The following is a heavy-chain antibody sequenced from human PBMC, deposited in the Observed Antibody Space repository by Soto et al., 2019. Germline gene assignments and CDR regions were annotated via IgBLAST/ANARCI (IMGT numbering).Heavy chain of an antibody. CDR1: GFTVSSNY. CDR2: IYGGGST. D-gene: IGHD2-15*01. CDR3: ARADPGARRSDYYYGMDV. Sequence: EVQLVEAGGGLVQPGGSLRLSCAASGFTVSSNYMSWVRQAPGKGLEWVSVIYGGGSTYYADSVKGRFTISRHNSKNTLYLQMNGLRAEDTAVYYWARADPGARRSDYYYGMDVWGQGTTVTGSS. V-gene: IGHV3-53*04. J-gene: IGHJ6*02.